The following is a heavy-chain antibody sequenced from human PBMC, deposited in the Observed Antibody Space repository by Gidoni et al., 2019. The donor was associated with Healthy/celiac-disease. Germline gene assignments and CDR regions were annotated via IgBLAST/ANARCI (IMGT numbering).Heavy chain of an antibody. CDR2: IIPIFGTA. D-gene: IGHD5-12*01. CDR1: GGTFSSYA. Sequence: QVQLVQSGAAVKKPGSSVKVSCKASGGTFSSYAISWVRQAPGQGLEWMGGIIPIFGTANYAQKFQGRVTITADESTSTAYMELSSLRSEDTAVYYCARVVATRFSGREGWFDPWGQGTLVTVSS. CDR3: ARVVATRFSGREGWFDP. J-gene: IGHJ5*02. V-gene: IGHV1-69*01.